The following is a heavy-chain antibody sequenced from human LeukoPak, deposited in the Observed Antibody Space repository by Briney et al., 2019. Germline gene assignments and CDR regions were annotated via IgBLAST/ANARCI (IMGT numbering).Heavy chain of an antibody. CDR3: AREFVGALDY. CDR1: GYSIISGYY. D-gene: IGHD1-26*01. V-gene: IGHV4-38-2*02. CDR2: IYHSGST. Sequence: PSETLSLTCTVSGYSIISGYYWGWIRQPPGKGLEWIGSIYHSGSTYYNPSLKSRVTISVDTSKNQFSLKLSSVTAADTAVYYCAREFVGALDYLGQGTLVTVSS. J-gene: IGHJ4*02.